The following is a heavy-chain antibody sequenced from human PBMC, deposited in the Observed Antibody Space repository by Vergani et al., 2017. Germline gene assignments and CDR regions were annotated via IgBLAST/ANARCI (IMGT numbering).Heavy chain of an antibody. J-gene: IGHJ4*02. CDR3: ATIGYRRWGYYFDY. Sequence: QVQLQESGPGLVKPPGTLSLTCAVSGDSISSNNCWTWVRQPPGKGLEWIGEICHTEDTKYSSSLKRRVTVSVYESRNLFSLRLNSVTAADTAVYYCATIGYRRWGYYFDYWGQGILVTVSS. CDR2: ICHTEDT. D-gene: IGHD2-2*02. CDR1: GDSISSNNC. V-gene: IGHV4-4*03.